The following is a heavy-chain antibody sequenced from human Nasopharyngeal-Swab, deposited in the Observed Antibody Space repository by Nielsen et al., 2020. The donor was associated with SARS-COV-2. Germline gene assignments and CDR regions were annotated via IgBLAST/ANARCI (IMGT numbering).Heavy chain of an antibody. CDR1: GFTFSSYS. CDR3: AKDLGWEENY. Sequence: GESLKISCAASGFTFSSYSMNWVRQAPGKGLEWVSYISSSSSTIYYADSVKGRFTISRDNAKNSLYLQMNSLRAEDTAVYYCAKDLGWEENYWGQGTLVTVSS. CDR2: ISSSSSTI. D-gene: IGHD1-26*01. J-gene: IGHJ4*02. V-gene: IGHV3-48*04.